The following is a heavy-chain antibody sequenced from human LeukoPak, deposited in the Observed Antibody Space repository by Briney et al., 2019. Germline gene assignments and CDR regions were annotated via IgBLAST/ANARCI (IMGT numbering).Heavy chain of an antibody. Sequence: GGSLRLSCAASGFTFSGYIMNCVRQAPGKGLEWVSFIVTSGNTIYYADSVEGRFTVSRDNAKNSLYLQMNSLRAEDTAVYYCARDQWLDYWGRGTLVTVSS. CDR1: GFTFSGYI. J-gene: IGHJ4*02. CDR3: ARDQWLDY. CDR2: IVTSGNTI. V-gene: IGHV3-48*01. D-gene: IGHD6-19*01.